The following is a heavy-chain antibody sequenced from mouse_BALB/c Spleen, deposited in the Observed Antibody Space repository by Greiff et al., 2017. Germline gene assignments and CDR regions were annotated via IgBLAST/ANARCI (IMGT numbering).Heavy chain of an antibody. CDR2: INPSSGYT. V-gene: IGHV1-4*02. D-gene: IGHD2-1*01. CDR3: ARRRKVYGNYEGDYFDY. CDR1: GYTFTSYT. Sequence: VQLQQSAAELARPGASVKMSCKASGYTFTSYTMHWVKQRPGQGLEWIGYINPSSGYTEYNQKFKDKTTLTADKSSSTAYMQLSSLTSEDSAVYDCARRRKVYGNYEGDYFDYWGQGTTLTVSS. J-gene: IGHJ2*01.